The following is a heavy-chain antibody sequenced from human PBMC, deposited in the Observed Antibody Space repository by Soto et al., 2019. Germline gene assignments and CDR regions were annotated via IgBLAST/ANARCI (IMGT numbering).Heavy chain of an antibody. J-gene: IGHJ4*02. CDR3: AREGGFGYYFDY. D-gene: IGHD2-15*01. V-gene: IGHV3-30-3*01. CDR1: GFTFSSYA. CDR2: ISYDGSNK. Sequence: QVQLVESGGGVVQPGRSPRLSCAASGFTFSSYAMHWVRQAPGKGLEWVAVISYDGSNKYYADSVKGRFTISRDNSKNTLYLQMNSLRAEDTAVYYCAREGGFGYYFDYWGQGTLVTVSS.